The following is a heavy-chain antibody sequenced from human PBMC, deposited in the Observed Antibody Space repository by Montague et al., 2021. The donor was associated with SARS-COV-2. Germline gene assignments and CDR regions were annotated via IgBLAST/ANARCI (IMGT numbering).Heavy chain of an antibody. D-gene: IGHD1-26*01. CDR2: IHWDDDD. CDR3: AHSQTKYSGSYFGAFDI. CDR1: GFSLSTVGVG. Sequence: PALVKPTQTLTLTCTFSGFSLSTVGVGVGWIRQPPGKALGWLALIHWDDDDSYSPSLKSRLTITKDTSKKQVVLIMTNMDPVDTATYYCAHSQTKYSGSYFGAFDIWGQGTMVTVSS. V-gene: IGHV2-5*02. J-gene: IGHJ3*02.